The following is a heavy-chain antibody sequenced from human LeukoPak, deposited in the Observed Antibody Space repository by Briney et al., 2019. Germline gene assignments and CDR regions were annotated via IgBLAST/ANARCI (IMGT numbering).Heavy chain of an antibody. Sequence: GGSLRLSCAASGFTVSSNYMSWLRQAPGRGLDWVSVIYSGGDTRYADSVKGRFTISRDNSKNTLYLQMNSLRAEDTALYYCARERGRGVISPYFDQWGQGTLVTVSS. D-gene: IGHD3-10*01. CDR2: IYSGGDT. CDR3: ARERGRGVISPYFDQ. V-gene: IGHV3-66*01. J-gene: IGHJ4*02. CDR1: GFTVSSNY.